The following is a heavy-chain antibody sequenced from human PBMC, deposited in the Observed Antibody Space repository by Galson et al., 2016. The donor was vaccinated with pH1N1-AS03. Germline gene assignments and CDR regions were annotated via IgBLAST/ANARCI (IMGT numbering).Heavy chain of an antibody. J-gene: IGHJ6*02. CDR3: VKGTWGIDIVDRIAHCGMDV. D-gene: IGHD5-12*01. CDR1: GFSFNSYA. V-gene: IGHV3-23*01. CDR2: IRGNGDST. Sequence: SLRLSCAASGFSFNSYAMQWVRQAPGEGLEWVSGIRGNGDSTYYADSVKGRFTISRDNSKDMFYLQMTSLGGDDTAVYYCVKGTWGIDIVDRIAHCGMDVWGQGTTVTVSS.